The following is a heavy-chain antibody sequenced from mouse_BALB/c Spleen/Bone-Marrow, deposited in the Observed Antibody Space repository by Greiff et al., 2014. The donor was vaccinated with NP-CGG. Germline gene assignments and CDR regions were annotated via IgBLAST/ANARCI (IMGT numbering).Heavy chain of an antibody. CDR2: IYPYNGGT. Sequence: EVKLVESGPELVKPGASVKISCKASGYTFTDYNMHWVKQSHGKSLEWIGYIYPYNGGTGYNQKFKSKATLTVDNSSSTAYMELRSLTSEDTAVYYCERLGLDHWGPGTIRTVSS. D-gene: IGHD4-1*01. J-gene: IGHJ2*01. CDR3: ERLGLDH. V-gene: IGHV1S29*02. CDR1: GYTFTDYN.